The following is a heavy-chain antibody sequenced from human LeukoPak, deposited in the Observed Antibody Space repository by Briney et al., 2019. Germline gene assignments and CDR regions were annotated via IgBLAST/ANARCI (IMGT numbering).Heavy chain of an antibody. CDR1: GDSINSTNW. V-gene: IGHV4-59*01. Sequence: SETLSLTCAVSGDSINSTNWWSWIRQPPGKGLEWIGYIYYSGSTNYNPSLKSRVTISVDTSKNQFSLKLSSVTAADTAVYYCARDRGVIITGGWFDPWGQGTLVTVSS. CDR2: IYYSGST. J-gene: IGHJ5*02. D-gene: IGHD3-10*01. CDR3: ARDRGVIITGGWFDP.